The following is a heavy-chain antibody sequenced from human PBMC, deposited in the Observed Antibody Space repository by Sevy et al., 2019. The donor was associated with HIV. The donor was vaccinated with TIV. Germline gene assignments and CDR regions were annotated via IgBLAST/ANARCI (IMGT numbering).Heavy chain of an antibody. Sequence: GGSLRLSCAISGFTFSNFWMTWVRHVPGKGLEWVASLKQDGSERYYVESVKGRFTISRDNAKNSLYLQMNSLRAEDTAVYHCARARGVVGFDIWGQGTVVTVSS. D-gene: IGHD2-21*01. CDR3: ARARGVVGFDI. CDR2: LKQDGSER. J-gene: IGHJ3*02. V-gene: IGHV3-7*01. CDR1: GFTFSNFW.